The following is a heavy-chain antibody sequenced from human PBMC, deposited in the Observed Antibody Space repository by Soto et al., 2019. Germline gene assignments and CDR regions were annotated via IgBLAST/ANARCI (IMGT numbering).Heavy chain of an antibody. D-gene: IGHD6-19*01. Sequence: QVHLVESGGGVVQPGRSLRLSCAASGFTFSSYGMHWVRQAPGKGLEWVAVILYDASKKYYADSVKGRFTISRDHPKNTMYLHMSSLRGADTALYYCVNDGSSGWRYFGDMDVWGRGTTVTVSS. CDR3: VNDGSSGWRYFGDMDV. CDR1: GFTFSSYG. V-gene: IGHV3-30*18. J-gene: IGHJ6*04. CDR2: ILYDASKK.